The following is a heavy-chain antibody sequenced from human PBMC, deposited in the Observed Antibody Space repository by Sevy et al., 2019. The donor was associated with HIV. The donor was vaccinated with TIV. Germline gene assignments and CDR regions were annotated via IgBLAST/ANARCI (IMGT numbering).Heavy chain of an antibody. D-gene: IGHD3-9*01. CDR2: ISNDGSNK. Sequence: GGSLRLSCAASGFSFRNYGMHWVRQAPGKGLEWVAFISNDGSNKYYADSVKGRFTISRDNSQNTLYLQVNNVRADDTVGFYCEKNIWTGYYVPHGYWGQGTLVTVSS. V-gene: IGHV3-30*02. CDR3: EKNIWTGYYVPHGY. CDR1: GFSFRNYG. J-gene: IGHJ4*02.